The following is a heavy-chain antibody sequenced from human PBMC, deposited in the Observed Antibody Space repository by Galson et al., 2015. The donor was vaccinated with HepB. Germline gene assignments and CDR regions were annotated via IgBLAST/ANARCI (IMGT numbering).Heavy chain of an antibody. CDR3: AADPYYDDRSGYSNLFDP. D-gene: IGHD3-22*01. CDR2: IVVDSGDT. CDR1: GFTFTRSA. J-gene: IGHJ5*02. V-gene: IGHV1-58*01. Sequence: SVKVSCKASGFTFTRSAVQWVRQARGQRLEWMGWIVVDSGDTNYAQKFQESVTITGDRSRSTAYMELGSLRADDTAVYYCAADPYYDDRSGYSNLFDPWGQGTLVTVSS.